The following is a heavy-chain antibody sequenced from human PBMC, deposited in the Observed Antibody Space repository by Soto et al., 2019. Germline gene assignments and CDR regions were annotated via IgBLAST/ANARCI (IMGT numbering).Heavy chain of an antibody. Sequence: ASVKVSCKASGYTFTSYGISWVRQAPGQGLEWMGWISAYNGNTNYAQKLQGRVTMTTDTSTSTAYMELRSLRSDDTAVFYCARDRYCSGGSCRSLYYYGMDVWGQGTTVTVSS. CDR2: ISAYNGNT. D-gene: IGHD2-15*01. J-gene: IGHJ6*02. CDR3: ARDRYCSGGSCRSLYYYGMDV. CDR1: GYTFTSYG. V-gene: IGHV1-18*01.